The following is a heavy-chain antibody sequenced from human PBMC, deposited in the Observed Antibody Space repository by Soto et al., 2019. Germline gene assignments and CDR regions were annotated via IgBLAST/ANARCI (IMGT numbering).Heavy chain of an antibody. Sequence: EVQLVESGGGLVRPGGSLRLSCSASGFTFSSYWMHWVRQAPGKGLVWVSHINNDGSSTIYADSVRGRFTISRDNAKNSLYLEMNGLRAEDTAVYFCARDFRYYYMDVWGQGTTVTVSS. CDR2: INNDGSST. CDR3: ARDFRYYYMDV. V-gene: IGHV3-74*01. CDR1: GFTFSSYW. J-gene: IGHJ6*03.